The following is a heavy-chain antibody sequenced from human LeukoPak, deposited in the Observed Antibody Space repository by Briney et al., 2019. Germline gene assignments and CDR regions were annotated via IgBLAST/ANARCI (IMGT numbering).Heavy chain of an antibody. CDR3: ARGAYSSGPYYYYCDYMDV. D-gene: IGHD6-19*01. CDR2: INWNGGST. CDR1: GFSFSTYG. Sequence: GGTLRLSCAASGFSFSTYGMSWVRQAPGKGLEWVSGINWNGGSTGYADSVKGRFTISRDNAKNSLYLQMNSLRAKDTALYYCARGAYSSGPYYYYCDYMDVWGKGTTVTVSS. J-gene: IGHJ6*03. V-gene: IGHV3-20*04.